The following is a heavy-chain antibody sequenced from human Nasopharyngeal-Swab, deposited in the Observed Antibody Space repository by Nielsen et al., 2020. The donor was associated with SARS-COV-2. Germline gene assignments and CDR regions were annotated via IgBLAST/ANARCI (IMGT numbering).Heavy chain of an antibody. V-gene: IGHV1-69*10. Sequence: SVKVSCKASGGTFSSYAISWVRQAPGQGLEWMGGIIPMFDIASYAQRFQGRVTITADKSTNTAYLELTSLRSEDTALYYCARNGPYSSRWYGEPQPYYFFYYALDVWGQGTTVTVSS. J-gene: IGHJ6*01. CDR3: ARNGPYSSRWYGEPQPYYFFYYALDV. CDR1: GGTFSSYA. CDR2: IIPMFDIA. D-gene: IGHD6-13*01.